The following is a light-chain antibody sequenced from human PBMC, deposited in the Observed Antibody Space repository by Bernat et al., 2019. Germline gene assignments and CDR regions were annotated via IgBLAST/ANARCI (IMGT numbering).Light chain of an antibody. Sequence: DIQMTQSPSSLSASVGDRVTITYQLCKLVSTETGKAPELLIYAGSTLQSGVPSRFRGSASGTEFTLTISSLQPEDFATYYCLHTYNTPISFGQGTRLE. J-gene: IGKJ5*01. CDR3: LHTYNTPIS. CDR2: AGS. V-gene: IGKV1-39*01. CDR1: QL.